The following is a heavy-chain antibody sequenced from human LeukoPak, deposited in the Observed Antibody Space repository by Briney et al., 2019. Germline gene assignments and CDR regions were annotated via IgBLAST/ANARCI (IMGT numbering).Heavy chain of an antibody. Sequence: IINPSGGSTSYAQKFQGRVTMTRDTSTSTVYMELSSLRSEDTAVYYCARGIAALNYYYMDVWGKGTTVTVSS. D-gene: IGHD6-13*01. CDR2: INPSGGST. CDR3: ARGIAALNYYYMDV. J-gene: IGHJ6*03. V-gene: IGHV1-46*01.